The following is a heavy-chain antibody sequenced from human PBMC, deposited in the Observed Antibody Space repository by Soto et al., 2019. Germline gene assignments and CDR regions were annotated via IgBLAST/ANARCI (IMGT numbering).Heavy chain of an antibody. CDR2: ISGSGGTT. D-gene: IGHD3-10*01. V-gene: IGHV3-23*01. CDR1: GFTFNYYA. J-gene: IGHJ6*03. Sequence: GGSLRLSCAASGFTFNYYAMSWVRQAPGKGLEWVSVISGSGGTTYYADSGGGRFTISRDNSKNTLYLQMNSLRAEDTAVYYCAKEVQPYYYYYMDVWGRGATVTVSS. CDR3: AKEVQPYYYYYMDV.